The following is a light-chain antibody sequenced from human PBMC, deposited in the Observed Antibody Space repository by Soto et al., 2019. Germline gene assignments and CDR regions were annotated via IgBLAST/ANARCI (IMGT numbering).Light chain of an antibody. CDR1: SSNIGNNY. Sequence: QSVLTQPPSVSAAPGQKVTISCSGSSSNIGNNYVSWYQQLPGTAPKLLIYDNNKRPSGIPDRFSGSKSGTSATLGITGLQTGDEADYYCGPWDSSLSALVFGGGTKLTVL. V-gene: IGLV1-51*01. CDR3: GPWDSSLSALV. CDR2: DNN. J-gene: IGLJ2*01.